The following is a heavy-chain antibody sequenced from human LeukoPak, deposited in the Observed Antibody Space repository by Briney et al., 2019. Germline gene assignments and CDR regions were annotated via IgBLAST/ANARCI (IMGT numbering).Heavy chain of an antibody. Sequence: HGASVKVSCKASGYTFTGYYMHWVRQAPGQGLEWMGWINPNSGGTNYAQKFQGRVTMTRDTSISTAYMELSRLRSDDTAVYYCARVAVAMNYYYYYMDVWGKGTTVTISS. J-gene: IGHJ6*03. CDR2: INPNSGGT. D-gene: IGHD6-19*01. V-gene: IGHV1-2*02. CDR1: GYTFTGYY. CDR3: ARVAVAMNYYYYYMDV.